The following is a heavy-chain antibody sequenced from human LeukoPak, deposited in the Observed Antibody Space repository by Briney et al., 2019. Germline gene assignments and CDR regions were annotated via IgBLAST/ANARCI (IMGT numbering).Heavy chain of an antibody. V-gene: IGHV1-46*01. CDR1: GYTFTNYY. CDR3: AREANAVDY. J-gene: IGHJ4*02. Sequence: GASVKVSCKASGYTFTNYYMHWVRQAPGQGLEWMGIINPSGTSATYAQRFQGRVTMTRDMSTSTVYMELSSLRSDDTAVYYCAREANAVDYWGQGTLVTVSS. D-gene: IGHD2-8*01. CDR2: INPSGTSA.